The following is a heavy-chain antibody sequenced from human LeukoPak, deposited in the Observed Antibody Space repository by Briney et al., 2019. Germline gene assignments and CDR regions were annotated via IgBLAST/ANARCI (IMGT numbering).Heavy chain of an antibody. Sequence: GGSLRLSCAASGLTFSNYAMSWFRQAPGKGLGWVSTISGGSGSTYYADSVKGRFTISRDNSKNTLYLQMNSLRAEDTAVYYCASGIAIFGAPFDYWGQGALVTVSS. V-gene: IGHV3-23*01. CDR2: ISGGSGST. CDR1: GLTFSNYA. J-gene: IGHJ4*02. D-gene: IGHD3-3*01. CDR3: ASGIAIFGAPFDY.